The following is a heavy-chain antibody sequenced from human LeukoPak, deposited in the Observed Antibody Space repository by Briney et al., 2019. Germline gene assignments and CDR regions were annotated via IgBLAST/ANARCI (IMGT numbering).Heavy chain of an antibody. CDR2: IYYTGST. D-gene: IGHD1-26*01. J-gene: IGHJ4*02. Sequence: PSETLSLTCTVSGGSIVSYYWSWIRQPPGKGLEWIGYIYYTGSTNYNPSLKSRVTISVDTSNNRFSLRLSSVTAADTAVYYCARGDTGNYLNFDYWGRGTLVTVSS. CDR3: ARGDTGNYLNFDY. CDR1: GGSIVSYY. V-gene: IGHV4-59*01.